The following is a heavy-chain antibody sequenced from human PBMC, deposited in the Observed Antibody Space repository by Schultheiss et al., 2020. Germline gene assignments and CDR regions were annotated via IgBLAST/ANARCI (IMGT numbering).Heavy chain of an antibody. V-gene: IGHV3-15*05. CDR3: ATGSVEGY. CDR2: IKTKSESGTT. D-gene: IGHD5-24*01. CDR1: GLTPSNAW. J-gene: IGHJ4*02. Sequence: GGSLRLSCAVSGLTPSNAWMKWVRQAPGKGLEWVGRIKTKSESGTTDYAAPVKGRFIISRDDSKDTLYLQMNSLKTEDTAVYYCATGSVEGYWGQGTLVNGSS.